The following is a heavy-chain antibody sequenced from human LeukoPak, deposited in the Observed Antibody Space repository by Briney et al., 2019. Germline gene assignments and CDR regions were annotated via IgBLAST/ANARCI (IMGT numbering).Heavy chain of an antibody. CDR3: ASQYSSGWYRSTGVDY. Sequence: SVKVSCKASGGTFSSYAISWVRQAPGQGLEWMGRIIPILGIANYAQKFQGRVTITADKSTSTAYMELSSLRSEDTAVYYCASQYSSGWYRSTGVDYWGQGTLVTVSS. V-gene: IGHV1-69*04. J-gene: IGHJ4*02. D-gene: IGHD6-19*01. CDR1: GGTFSSYA. CDR2: IIPILGIA.